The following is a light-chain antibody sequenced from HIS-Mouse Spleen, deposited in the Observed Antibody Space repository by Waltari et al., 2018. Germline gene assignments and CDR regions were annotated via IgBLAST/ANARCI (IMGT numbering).Light chain of an antibody. Sequence: QSALTQPASVSGSPGQSITISCTGTSSDVGGYNYVSWYQQHPGKAPKLRIYDVSIRPSGVSNRFSGSKSGNTASLTISGLQAEDEADYYCSSYTSSSTRVFGGGTKLTVL. CDR2: DVS. CDR3: SSYTSSSTRV. V-gene: IGLV2-14*03. CDR1: SSDVGGYNY. J-gene: IGLJ3*02.